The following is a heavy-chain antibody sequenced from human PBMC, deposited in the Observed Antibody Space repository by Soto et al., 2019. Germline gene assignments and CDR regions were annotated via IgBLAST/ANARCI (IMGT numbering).Heavy chain of an antibody. CDR1: GGTFSSYA. CDR3: ARGGYYYDSSGYYPPDY. CDR2: IITMFGTA. J-gene: IGHJ4*02. D-gene: IGHD3-22*01. Sequence: QVQLVQSGAEVKKPGSSVKVSCKASGGTFSSYAINWVRQAPGQGLEWMGGIITMFGTANYAQKFQGRVTSAADKSTSTGYRGLGSLKSEDTAVYYCARGGYYYDSSGYYPPDYWGQGTLVTVSS. V-gene: IGHV1-69*06.